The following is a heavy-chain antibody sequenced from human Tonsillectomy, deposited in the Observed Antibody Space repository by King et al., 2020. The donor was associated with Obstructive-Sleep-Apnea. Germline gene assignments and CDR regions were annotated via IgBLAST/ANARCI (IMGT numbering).Heavy chain of an antibody. CDR2: IYYSGST. V-gene: IGHV4-59*08. Sequence: QLQESGPGLVKPSETLSLTCTVSGGSISSYYWSWIRQPPGKGLEGIGYIYYSGSTNYNPSLKSRVTISVDTSKKQFSLKLSSVTAADTAVYFCARRGYGGDSVYFDYWGQGTLVTVSS. CDR1: GGSISSYY. J-gene: IGHJ4*02. CDR3: ARRGYGGDSVYFDY. D-gene: IGHD4-23*01.